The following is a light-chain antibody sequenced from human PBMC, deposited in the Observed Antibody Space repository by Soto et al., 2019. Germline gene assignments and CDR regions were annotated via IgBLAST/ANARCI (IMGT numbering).Light chain of an antibody. CDR3: SSYASGSGHVV. CDR1: SSDIGGYDY. J-gene: IGLJ2*01. V-gene: IGLV2-14*01. CDR2: DVN. Sequence: QSVLTQPASVSGSPGQSITLSCTGTSSDIGGYDYVSWYQRHPGKAPKLIIYDVNNRPSGVSNRFSGSKSGTTASLTISGLHAEDEADYYCSSYASGSGHVVFGGGTKLTVL.